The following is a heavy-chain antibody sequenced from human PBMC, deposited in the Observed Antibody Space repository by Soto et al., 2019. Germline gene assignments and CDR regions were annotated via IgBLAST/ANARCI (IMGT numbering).Heavy chain of an antibody. CDR2: INSDGSST. V-gene: IGHV3-74*01. CDR1: GFTFSSYW. CDR3: AKDSGRGYNYGQHWFGP. Sequence: GGSLRLSCAASGFTFSSYWMHWVRQAPEKGLMWVSHINSDGSSTTYADSVKGRFTISRDNAKNTLFLQMNSLRADDTAVYYCAKDSGRGYNYGQHWFGPWGQGTLVTVSS. J-gene: IGHJ5*02. D-gene: IGHD5-18*01.